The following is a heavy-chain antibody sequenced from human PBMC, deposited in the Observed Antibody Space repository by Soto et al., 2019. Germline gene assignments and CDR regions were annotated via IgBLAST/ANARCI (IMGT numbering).Heavy chain of an antibody. CDR2: IYPGDSDT. D-gene: IGHD1-26*01. Sequence: GESLKISCKGSGYSFTSYWIGWVRQMPGKGLEWMGIIYPGDSDTRYSPSFQGQVTISADKSISTAYLQWSSLKASDTAMYYCARREGAVSGSYYPMPAEWFDPWGQGTLGTVSS. CDR1: GYSFTSYW. CDR3: ARREGAVSGSYYPMPAEWFDP. J-gene: IGHJ5*02. V-gene: IGHV5-51*01.